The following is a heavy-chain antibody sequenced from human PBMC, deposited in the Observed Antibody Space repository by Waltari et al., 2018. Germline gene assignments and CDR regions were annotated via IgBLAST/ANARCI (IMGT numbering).Heavy chain of an antibody. Sequence: EVQLVESGGGWVQPGGSLRLSCEHFGFTLSAYEMSWVRQAPGKGLEWVSYIDSSGTGKYYADSVKGRFTISRDNAEKSLYLQMNSLRAEDTAVYYCARDSSSGWYPIGYWGQGTLVTVSS. D-gene: IGHD6-19*01. CDR1: GFTLSAYE. V-gene: IGHV3-48*03. CDR2: IDSSGTGK. CDR3: ARDSSSGWYPIGY. J-gene: IGHJ4*02.